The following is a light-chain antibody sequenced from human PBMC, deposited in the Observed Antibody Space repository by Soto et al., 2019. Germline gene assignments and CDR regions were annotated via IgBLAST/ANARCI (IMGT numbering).Light chain of an antibody. CDR1: SSDVGGYNY. CDR2: XVX. CDR3: SSYTSSITYV. Sequence: QSALTQPASVSGSPGQSITISCTGTSSDVGGYNYVSWYQHHPGKAPXXMXXXVXXXXXGXSNXFXXSKXXXXXSXTIXGXXXXXXXXYYCSSYTSSITYVFGTGTKLTVL. V-gene: IGLV2-14*01. J-gene: IGLJ1*01.